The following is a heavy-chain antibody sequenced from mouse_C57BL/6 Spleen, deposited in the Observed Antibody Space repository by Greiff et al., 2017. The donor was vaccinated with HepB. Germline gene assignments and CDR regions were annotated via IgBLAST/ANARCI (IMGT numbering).Heavy chain of an antibody. CDR3: AREFGLGAWFAY. Sequence: VQLKQPGAELVKPGASVKLSCKASGYTFTSYWMHWVKQRPGRGLEWIGRIDPNSGGTKYNEKFKSKATLTVDKPSSTAYMQLSSLTSEDSAVYYCAREFGLGAWFAYWGQGTLVTVSA. CDR2: IDPNSGGT. V-gene: IGHV1-72*01. J-gene: IGHJ3*01. CDR1: GYTFTSYW.